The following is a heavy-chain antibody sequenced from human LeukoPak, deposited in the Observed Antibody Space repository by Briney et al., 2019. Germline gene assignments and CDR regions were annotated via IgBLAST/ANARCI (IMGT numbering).Heavy chain of an antibody. V-gene: IGHV3-23*01. CDR3: AREPYPLYDFWSGYFDY. D-gene: IGHD3-3*01. J-gene: IGHJ4*02. CDR2: ISGGGDDT. Sequence: PGGSLRLSCAVSGFIFSSSAMSWVRQAPGKGLEWVSAISGGGDDTSYADSARGRFTVSRDNSKNTLYLQMNSLRAEDTAVYYCAREPYPLYDFWSGYFDYWGQGTLVTVSS. CDR1: GFIFSSSA.